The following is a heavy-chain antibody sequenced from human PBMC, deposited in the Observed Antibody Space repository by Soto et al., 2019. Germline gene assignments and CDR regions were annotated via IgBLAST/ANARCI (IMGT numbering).Heavy chain of an antibody. CDR2: ISGSGGST. D-gene: IGHD1-26*01. CDR1: GFTFSSYA. Sequence: EVQLLESGGGLVQPGGSLRLSCAASGFTFSSYAMRWVRQAPVKGLEWVSAISGSGGSTYYADSVKGRFTISRDNSKNTLYLQMTRLRAEDTGVYYCARRGSGSDYDYWGQGTLVTVSS. V-gene: IGHV3-23*01. J-gene: IGHJ4*02. CDR3: ARRGSGSDYDY.